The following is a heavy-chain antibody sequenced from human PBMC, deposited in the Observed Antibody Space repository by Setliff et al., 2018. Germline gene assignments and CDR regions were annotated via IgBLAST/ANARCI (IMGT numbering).Heavy chain of an antibody. CDR3: ARGGHIRYDYYYMDV. CDR2: INPNSGGA. V-gene: IGHV1-2*02. Sequence: GASVKVSCKASGYTFAGYYMHWVRQAPGQGLEWMGWINPNSGGANYAQRFQGRVTMTSDTSTSTVYMELSSLRSEDTALYYCARGGHIRYDYYYMDVWGKGTTVTVSS. J-gene: IGHJ6*03. CDR1: GYTFAGYY. D-gene: IGHD5-18*01.